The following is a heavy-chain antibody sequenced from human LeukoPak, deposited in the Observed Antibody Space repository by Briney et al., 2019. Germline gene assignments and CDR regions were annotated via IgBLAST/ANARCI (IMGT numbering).Heavy chain of an antibody. CDR1: GFTFSTYW. V-gene: IGHV3-74*01. CDR2: INSDGSST. D-gene: IGHD2-2*01. J-gene: IGHJ5*02. Sequence: GGSLRLSCAASGFTFSTYWMHWVRQAPGKGLVWVSRINSDGSSTTYADSVKGRFTISRDHAKNTLFLQMNSLRVEDTAVYYCARGASTDTGWFDPWGQGTLVTVSS. CDR3: ARGASTDTGWFDP.